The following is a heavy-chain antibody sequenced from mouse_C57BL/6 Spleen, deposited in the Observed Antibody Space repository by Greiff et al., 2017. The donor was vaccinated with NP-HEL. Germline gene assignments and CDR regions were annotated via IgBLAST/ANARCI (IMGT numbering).Heavy chain of an antibody. CDR3: ASERLGRRNVDV. CDR2: INPNYGNT. V-gene: IGHV1-39*01. Sequence: EVQLQQSGPELVKPGASVKISCKASGYSFTDYNMNWVKQSHGKSLEWIGVINPNYGNTSYNQKFKGKATLPVDQSSSTAYMQLNSLTSEDSAVHDCASERLGRRNVDVWGTGTTVTVSS. D-gene: IGHD4-1*01. J-gene: IGHJ1*03. CDR1: GYSFTDYN.